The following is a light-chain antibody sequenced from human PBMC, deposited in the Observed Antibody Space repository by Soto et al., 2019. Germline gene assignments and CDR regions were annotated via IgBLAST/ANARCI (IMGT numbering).Light chain of an antibody. V-gene: IGKV3-20*01. CDR2: GAS. J-gene: IGKJ1*01. CDR3: QQYDSSPKT. Sequence: EIVATQSPATLSVSPGERATLSCRASQSVSSNLAWYQQKPGQAPRLLIYGASSRATGIPDRFSGSGSGTDFTLTISRLEPEDFAVYYCQQYDSSPKTFGQGTKVDIK. CDR1: QSVSSN.